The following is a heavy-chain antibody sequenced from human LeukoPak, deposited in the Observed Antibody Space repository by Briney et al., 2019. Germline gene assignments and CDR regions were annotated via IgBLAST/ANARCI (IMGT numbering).Heavy chain of an antibody. CDR2: INHSGST. CDR1: GGSISSSSYY. V-gene: IGHV4-39*07. D-gene: IGHD4-17*01. J-gene: IGHJ6*02. Sequence: SETLSLTCTVSGGSISSSSYYWGWIRQPPGKGLEWIGEINHSGSTNYNPSLKSRVTISVDTSKNQFSLKLSSVTAADTAVYYCAKSHGDHDYEARDYYYGMDVWGQGTTVTVSS. CDR3: AKSHGDHDYEARDYYYGMDV.